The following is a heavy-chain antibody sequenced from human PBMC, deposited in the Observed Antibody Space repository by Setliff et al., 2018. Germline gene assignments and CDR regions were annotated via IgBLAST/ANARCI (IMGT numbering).Heavy chain of an antibody. Sequence: PGGSLRLSCAASAFTFSSYSMNWVRQAPGKGLEWVSSISSSSSYIYYADSVKGRFTISRDNAKNSLYLQMNSLRAEDTAVYYCARSLPFASVAGTGCDYWGQGTLVTVSS. J-gene: IGHJ4*02. V-gene: IGHV3-21*01. D-gene: IGHD6-19*01. CDR3: ARSLPFASVAGTGCDY. CDR1: AFTFSSYS. CDR2: ISSSSSYI.